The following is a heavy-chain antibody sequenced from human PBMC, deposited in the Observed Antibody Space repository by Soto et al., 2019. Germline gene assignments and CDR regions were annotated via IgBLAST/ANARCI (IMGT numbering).Heavy chain of an antibody. D-gene: IGHD3-22*01. CDR1: GDFINSGDYS. Sequence: KPXETLSLTCAVSGDFINSGDYSWAWIRQPPGKGLEWIGYIHHSGNTYSNPALRSRLTMSVDRSKNLFSLKLSSVTATDTAIYYCARQVVVTSYYFDYWGPGTLVTVSS. CDR3: ARQVVVTSYYFDY. J-gene: IGHJ4*02. CDR2: IHHSGNT. V-gene: IGHV4-30-2*01.